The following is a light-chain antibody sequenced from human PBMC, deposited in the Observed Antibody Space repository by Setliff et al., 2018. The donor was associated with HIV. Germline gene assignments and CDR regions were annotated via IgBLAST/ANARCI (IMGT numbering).Light chain of an antibody. J-gene: IGLJ1*01. V-gene: IGLV2-14*01. CDR1: SSDVGGSNY. CDR3: SSYTSSSTLVV. CDR2: EVS. Sequence: QSVLTQPASVSGSPGQSITISCTGTSSDVGGSNYVSWYQQHPGKAPKLMIYEVSNRPSWVSNRFSGSKSGNTASLTISGLQAEDEADYYCSSYTSSSTLVVFGTGTKVTVL.